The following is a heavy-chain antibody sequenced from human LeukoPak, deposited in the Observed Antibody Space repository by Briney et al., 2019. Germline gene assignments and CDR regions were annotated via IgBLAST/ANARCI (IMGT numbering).Heavy chain of an antibody. CDR2: INPSGGST. V-gene: IGHV1-46*01. CDR3: ARGEVSVVVPAASSVLNY. CDR1: GYTFTSYY. J-gene: IGHJ4*02. Sequence: ASVKVSCKASGYTFTSYYMHWVRQAPGQGLEWMGIINPSGGSTSYAQKFQGRVTMTRDTSTSAVYMGLSSLRSEDTAVYYCARGEVSVVVPAASSVLNYWGQGTLVTVSS. D-gene: IGHD2-2*01.